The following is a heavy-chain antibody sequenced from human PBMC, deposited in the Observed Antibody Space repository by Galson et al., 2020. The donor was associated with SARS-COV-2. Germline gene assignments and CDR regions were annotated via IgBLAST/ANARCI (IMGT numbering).Heavy chain of an antibody. CDR3: AKGITTFGGPPSQH. Sequence: GESLKISCAVSGFTFSDYAMSWVRQAPGKGLEWVSGISGSGGGTYYSDSVKGRFTISRDNSKNTLYLQMNNLRAEDTAVYYCAKGITTFGGPPSQHWGQGTLVIVSS. D-gene: IGHD3-3*01. CDR2: ISGSGGGT. J-gene: IGHJ1*01. CDR1: GFTFSDYA. V-gene: IGHV3-23*01.